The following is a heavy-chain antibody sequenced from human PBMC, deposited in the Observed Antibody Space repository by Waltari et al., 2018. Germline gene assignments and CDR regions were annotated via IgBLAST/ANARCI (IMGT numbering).Heavy chain of an antibody. V-gene: IGHV1-69-2*01. J-gene: IGHJ4*02. CDR3: ARDPEGVLRFLEWFYFDY. Sequence: EVQLVQSGAEVKKPGATVKISCKASGYTFTDYYMHWVQQAPGKGLEWMGRVEPEDGETIYAEKCQGRVTITADTSTDTAYMELSSLRSEDTAVYYCARDPEGVLRFLEWFYFDYWGQGTLVTVSS. CDR2: VEPEDGET. D-gene: IGHD3-3*01. CDR1: GYTFTDYY.